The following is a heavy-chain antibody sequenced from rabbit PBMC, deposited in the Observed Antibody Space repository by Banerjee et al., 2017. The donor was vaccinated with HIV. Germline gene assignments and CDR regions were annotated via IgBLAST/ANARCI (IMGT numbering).Heavy chain of an antibody. CDR2: IYGGSGST. Sequence: QEQLEESGGGLVQPEGSLTLTCKASGFSFSSSYYMCWVRQAPGKGLEWIACIYGGSGSTYYASWAKGRFTITRSTSLNTVTLQLKSLTAADTATYFCARDTSSSIYKLDLWGPGTLVTVS. CDR1: GFSFSSSYY. J-gene: IGHJ4*01. D-gene: IGHD1-1*01. CDR3: ARDTSSSIYKLDL. V-gene: IGHV1S47*01.